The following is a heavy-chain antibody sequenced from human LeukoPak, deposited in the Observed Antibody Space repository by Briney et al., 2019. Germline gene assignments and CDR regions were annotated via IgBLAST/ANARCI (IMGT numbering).Heavy chain of an antibody. D-gene: IGHD6-13*01. V-gene: IGHV4-59*01. CDR2: IYYSGST. Sequence: SETLSLTCTVSGGSISSYYWSWIRQPPGKGLEWIGYIYYSGSTNYNPSLKSRVTISVDTSKNQFSLKLSSVTAADTAVYYCARVIGSSWYVGRNGAFGIWGQGTMVTVSS. J-gene: IGHJ3*02. CDR1: GGSISSYY. CDR3: ARVIGSSWYVGRNGAFGI.